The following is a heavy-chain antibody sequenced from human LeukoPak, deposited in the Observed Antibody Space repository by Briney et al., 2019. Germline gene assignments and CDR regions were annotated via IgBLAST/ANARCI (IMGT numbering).Heavy chain of an antibody. D-gene: IGHD3-10*01. CDR1: GYTFTNYD. J-gene: IGHJ6*03. V-gene: IGHV1-2*02. Sequence: ASVKVSCKASGYTFTNYDINWVRQATGQGLEWMGWINPNSGGTNYAQKFQGRVTMTRDTSISTAYMELSRLRSDDTAVYYCARVLLWFGELADYMDVWGKGTTVTVSS. CDR2: INPNSGGT. CDR3: ARVLLWFGELADYMDV.